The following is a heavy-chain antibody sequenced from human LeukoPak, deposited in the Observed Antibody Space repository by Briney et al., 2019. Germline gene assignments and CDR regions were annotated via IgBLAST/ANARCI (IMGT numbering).Heavy chain of an antibody. Sequence: PSETLSLTCNVSGDSIRGVYWGWIRQPPGKGREWLGDFYYSGDTNYNPALESRVIISVDTSKNQFSLKLSSLTAADTAVYYRAKGAVPAAKGRAYYMDVWGKGTTVTVSS. J-gene: IGHJ6*03. CDR1: GDSIRGVY. CDR2: FYYSGDT. D-gene: IGHD2-2*01. V-gene: IGHV4-59*01. CDR3: AKGAVPAAKGRAYYMDV.